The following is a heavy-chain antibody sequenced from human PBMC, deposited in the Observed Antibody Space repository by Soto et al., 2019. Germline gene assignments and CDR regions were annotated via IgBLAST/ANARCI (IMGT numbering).Heavy chain of an antibody. CDR2: IIPIFGTA. CDR1: GGTFSSYA. CDR3: ARHRGGFWSGYYHPWDPAPMDV. V-gene: IGHV1-69*01. Sequence: QVQLVQSGAEVKKPGSSVNVSSKASGGTFSSYAISWVRQAPGQGLEWMGGIIPIFGTAYYAGKFQGRVTITSDESTSQAYIELSSLKTDHTAVYYCARHRGGFWSGYYHPWDPAPMDVWGQGTTVTGSS. D-gene: IGHD3-3*01. J-gene: IGHJ6*02.